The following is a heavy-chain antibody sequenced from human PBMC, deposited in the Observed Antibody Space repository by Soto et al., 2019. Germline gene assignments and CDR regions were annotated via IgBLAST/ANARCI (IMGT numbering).Heavy chain of an antibody. CDR3: ARGRGTVPNFDY. J-gene: IGHJ4*02. CDR1: GGSISSGGYY. V-gene: IGHV4-31*03. D-gene: IGHD1-1*01. CDR2: IYYSGST. Sequence: QVQLQESGPGLVKPSQTLSLTCTVSGGSISSGGYYWSWIRQHPGKGLEWVGYIYYSGSTYYNPSLKRRVTISVDTSKNQFSLKLSSVTAADTAVYYCARGRGTVPNFDYWGQGTLVTVSS.